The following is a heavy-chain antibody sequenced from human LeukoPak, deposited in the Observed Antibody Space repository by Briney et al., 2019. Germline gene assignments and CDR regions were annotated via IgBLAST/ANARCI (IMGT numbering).Heavy chain of an antibody. D-gene: IGHD2-15*01. Sequence: ASVKVSCKPSGGTLSSYAISWVRQAPGQGLEWMGGIITIFHTADSAQTLQGRVTITADASTSPDYMELSSLRSEDTDVYYCARGPRPLGYCSGGSCYRDAFDIWGQGTMVTVSS. J-gene: IGHJ3*02. V-gene: IGHV1-69*13. CDR1: GGTLSSYA. CDR3: ARGPRPLGYCSGGSCYRDAFDI. CDR2: IITIFHTA.